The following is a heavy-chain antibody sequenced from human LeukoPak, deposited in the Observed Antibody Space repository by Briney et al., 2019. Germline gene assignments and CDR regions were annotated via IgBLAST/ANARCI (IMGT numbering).Heavy chain of an antibody. J-gene: IGHJ4*02. CDR2: ISGSGSDT. CDR3: AKEQGITVPPHYFDF. CDR1: EFTFSSYA. V-gene: IGHV3-23*01. D-gene: IGHD3-10*01. Sequence: GGSLRLSCAASEFTFSSYAMSWVRQAPGNGLEWVSAISGSGSDTYYADSVKGRFTISRDNSKNILYLQMNSLRAEDTAIHYCAKEQGITVPPHYFDFWGQGTLLTVSS.